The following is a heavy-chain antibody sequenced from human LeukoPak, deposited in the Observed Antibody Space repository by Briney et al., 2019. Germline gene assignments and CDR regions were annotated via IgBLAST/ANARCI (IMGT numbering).Heavy chain of an antibody. CDR3: AKVSRGYCRGGTCYYYYGLDV. Sequence: QPGGSLRLSCAASGFTFSTNAMSWVRQAPGKGLEWVSSVFGNGITYYADSVKGRFTISRDNSKNTLYLQTNSLRAEDTAVYYCAKVSRGYCRGGTCYYYYGLDVWGQGTTVTVSS. CDR2: VFGNGIT. CDR1: GFTFSTNA. J-gene: IGHJ6*02. D-gene: IGHD2-15*01. V-gene: IGHV3-23*01.